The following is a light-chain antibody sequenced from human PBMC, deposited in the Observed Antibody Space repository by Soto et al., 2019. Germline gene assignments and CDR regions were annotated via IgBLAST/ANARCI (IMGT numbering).Light chain of an antibody. V-gene: IGKV3-20*01. CDR3: RQYGSSPTIT. CDR1: QSVSSSY. CDR2: VAS. J-gene: IGKJ5*01. Sequence: EIVLTQSPGTLSLSPGERATLSCRASQSVSSSYLAWYQQKPGQAPRLLLYVASSRATGIPDRFSGSGSGTDYTLTISRLEPEDFAVYYCRQYGSSPTITFGQGTRLEIK.